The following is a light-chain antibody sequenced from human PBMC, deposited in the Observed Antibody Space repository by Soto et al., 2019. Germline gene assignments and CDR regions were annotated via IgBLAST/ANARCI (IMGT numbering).Light chain of an antibody. CDR2: GAS. CDR1: QSVNFN. Sequence: EIVMTQSPATLSVPPGERVTLSCRASQSVNFNLAWYQQKPGQAPRLRMYGASCWATGIPARFSGSGSRTEFTLSISSLQSEDFAVYYCQQYENWPRTFGQGTKV. V-gene: IGKV3-15*01. CDR3: QQYENWPRT. J-gene: IGKJ1*01.